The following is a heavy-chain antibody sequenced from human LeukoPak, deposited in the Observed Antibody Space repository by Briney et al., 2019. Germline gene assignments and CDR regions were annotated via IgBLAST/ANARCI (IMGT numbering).Heavy chain of an antibody. Sequence: SETLSLTCAVSGYSISSGYYWGWIRQPPGKGLEWIGSIYHSGSTYYNPSLKSRVTISVDTSKNQFSLKLSSVTAADTAVYYCARRIRSPSGVYAMQFDPWGQGTLVTVSS. CDR3: ARRIRSPSGVYAMQFDP. CDR1: GYSISSGYY. D-gene: IGHD2-8*01. CDR2: IYHSGST. J-gene: IGHJ5*02. V-gene: IGHV4-38-2*01.